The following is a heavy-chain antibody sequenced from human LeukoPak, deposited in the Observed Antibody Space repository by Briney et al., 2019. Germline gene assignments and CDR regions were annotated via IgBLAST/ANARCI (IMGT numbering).Heavy chain of an antibody. CDR3: TRGQYYAMDV. D-gene: IGHD3-10*01. V-gene: IGHV3-30*02. CDR1: GFTFLSYG. Sequence: GGSLRLSCAASGFTFLSYGMHWVRQAPGKGLEWVAFIRYDGSNKYYADSVKGRFTISRDNAKNSLYLQMNSLRAEDTAVYYCTRGQYYAMDVWGKGTTVTVSS. CDR2: IRYDGSNK. J-gene: IGHJ6*03.